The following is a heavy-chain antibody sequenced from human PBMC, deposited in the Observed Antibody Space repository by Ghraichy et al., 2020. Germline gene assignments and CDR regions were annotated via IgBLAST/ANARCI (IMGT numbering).Heavy chain of an antibody. Sequence: SVKVSCKASGGTFSSYAISWVRQAPGQGLEWMGGIIPIFGTANYAQKFQGRVTITADESTSTAYMELSSLRSEDTAVYYCARDRGYSSSSDRAYYYYMDVWGKGTTVTVSS. CDR3: ARDRGYSSSSDRAYYYYMDV. V-gene: IGHV1-69*13. J-gene: IGHJ6*03. CDR2: IIPIFGTA. D-gene: IGHD6-6*01. CDR1: GGTFSSYA.